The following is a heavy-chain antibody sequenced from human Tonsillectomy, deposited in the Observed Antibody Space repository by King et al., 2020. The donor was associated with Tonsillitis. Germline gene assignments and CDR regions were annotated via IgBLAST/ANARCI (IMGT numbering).Heavy chain of an antibody. J-gene: IGHJ3*02. CDR2: ISYEGTNK. Sequence: VQLVESGGGVVQPGRSLRLSCTASGFTFKTYGMHWVRQAPGKGLEWLTVISYEGTNKYYAESVKGRFTISRDNAENSLYLQMNSLRVDDTAVYYCARGVGYGGNSDEAFDIWGQGTMVIVSS. CDR1: GFTFKTYG. V-gene: IGHV3-33*01. CDR3: ARGVGYGGNSDEAFDI. D-gene: IGHD4-23*01.